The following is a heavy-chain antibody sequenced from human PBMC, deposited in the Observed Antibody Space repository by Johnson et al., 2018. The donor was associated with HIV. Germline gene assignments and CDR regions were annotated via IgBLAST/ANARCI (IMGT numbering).Heavy chain of an antibody. V-gene: IGHV3-9*01. CDR3: VKDRGRPGTPAGLDI. D-gene: IGHD3-16*01. Sequence: VQVVESGGGLVQPGRSLRLSCAVSGFTFHEYDFHWVRQAPGKGLEWVSGISWRSGNIAFADSVKGRFTISRDKAKNSLYLQMNSLGVEYTAEYYCVKDRGRPGTPAGLDIWGQGTVVTVSS. CDR1: GFTFHEYD. CDR2: ISWRSGNI. J-gene: IGHJ3*02.